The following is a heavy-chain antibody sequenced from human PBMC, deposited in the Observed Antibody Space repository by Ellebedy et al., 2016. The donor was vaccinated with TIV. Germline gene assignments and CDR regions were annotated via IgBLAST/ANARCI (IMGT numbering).Heavy chain of an antibody. CDR1: GLSFSSYS. CDR2: ISSSSSYI. J-gene: IGHJ3*02. V-gene: IGHV3-21*01. Sequence: GESLKIPXAASGLSFSSYSMNWVRQAPGKGLEWVSSISSSSSYIYYADSVKGRFTISRDNAKNSLYLQMNSLRAEDTAVYYCARDFGIAAAGALYDAFDIWGQGTMVTVSS. D-gene: IGHD6-13*01. CDR3: ARDFGIAAAGALYDAFDI.